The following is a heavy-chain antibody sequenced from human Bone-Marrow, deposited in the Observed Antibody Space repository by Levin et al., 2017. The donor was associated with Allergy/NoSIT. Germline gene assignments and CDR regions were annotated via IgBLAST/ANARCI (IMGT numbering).Heavy chain of an antibody. J-gene: IGHJ4*02. CDR3: ARHYVKATSRFDS. D-gene: IGHD4-17*01. CDR1: GFSLTTSGVG. CDR2: IYWDDAK. Sequence: SGPTLVKPTQTLTLTCTCSGFSLTTSGVGVGWIRQPPGQTLEWLALIYWDDAKRYSPSLSGRLTITRDTSKNQVILTLTNVDPEDTATYYCARHYVKATSRFDSWGQGTLVTVSS. V-gene: IGHV2-5*02.